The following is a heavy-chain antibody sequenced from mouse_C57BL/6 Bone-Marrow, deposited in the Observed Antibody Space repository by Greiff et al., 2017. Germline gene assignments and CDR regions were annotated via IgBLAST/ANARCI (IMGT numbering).Heavy chain of an antibody. J-gene: IGHJ2*01. CDR3: ARHGGLDY. V-gene: IGHV5-6*01. D-gene: IGHD1-1*02. CDR2: ISSGGSYT. CDR1: GFTFSSYG. Sequence: EVQLQQSGGDLVKPGGSLILSCAASGFTFSSYGMSWVRQTPDKRLEWVATISSGGSYTYYPDSVKGRFTISRDNAKNTLYLQMSSLKSEDTAMYYCARHGGLDYWGQGTTLTVSS.